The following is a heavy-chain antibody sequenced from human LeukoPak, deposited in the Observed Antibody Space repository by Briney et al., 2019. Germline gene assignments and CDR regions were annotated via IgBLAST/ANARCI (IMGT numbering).Heavy chain of an antibody. J-gene: IGHJ4*02. D-gene: IGHD5-24*01. Sequence: SETLSLTCAVYGGSFSGYYWSWIRQPPGKGLEWIGEINHSGSTNYNPSLKSRVTISVDTSKNQFSLKLSSVTAADTAVYYCARRSYNSPFRYWGQGTLVTVSA. CDR2: INHSGST. V-gene: IGHV4-34*01. CDR1: GGSFSGYY. CDR3: ARRSYNSPFRY.